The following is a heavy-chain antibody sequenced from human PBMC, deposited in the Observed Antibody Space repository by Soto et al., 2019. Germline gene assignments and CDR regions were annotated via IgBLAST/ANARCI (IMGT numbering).Heavy chain of an antibody. CDR3: AKIIDAGGIDY. Sequence: EVQLLESGRGLVQPGGSLRLSCAASGFTFSRYGMSWVRQAPGKGLEWVSSISGNGAGTYYADSVKGRFTVSRDNSKNTLNLQMNSLRAEDTAVYYCAKIIDAGGIDYWGQGTLVTVSS. J-gene: IGHJ4*02. V-gene: IGHV3-23*01. CDR1: GFTFSRYG. CDR2: ISGNGAGT. D-gene: IGHD1-20*01.